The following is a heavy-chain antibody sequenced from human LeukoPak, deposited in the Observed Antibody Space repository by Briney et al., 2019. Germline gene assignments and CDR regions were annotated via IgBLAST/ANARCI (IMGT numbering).Heavy chain of an antibody. CDR1: GFTFSSYS. J-gene: IGHJ6*02. CDR2: ISSSSSYI. CDR3: ARVEAAAGLSGAYYYYGMDV. D-gene: IGHD6-13*01. Sequence: GGSLRLSCAASGFTFSSYSMNWVRQAPGKGLEWVSSISSSSSYIYYADSVRGRFTISRDNAKNSLYLQMNSLRAEDTAVYYCARVEAAAGLSGAYYYYGMDVWGQGTTVTVSS. V-gene: IGHV3-21*01.